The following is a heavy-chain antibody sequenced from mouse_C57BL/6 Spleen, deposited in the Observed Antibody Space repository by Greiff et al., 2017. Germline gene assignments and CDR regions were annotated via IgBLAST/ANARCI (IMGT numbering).Heavy chain of an antibody. CDR1: GYAFSSSW. Sequence: QVQLQQSGPELVKPGASVKISCKASGYAFSSSWLNWVKQRPGKGLEWIGRIYPGDGDTNYNGKFKGKATLTADKSSSTAYMQLSSLTSEDSAVYFCAGDNYGDWYVEVGGTGTTVTVSS. J-gene: IGHJ1*03. D-gene: IGHD2-12*01. CDR3: AGDNYGDWYVEV. CDR2: IYPGDGDT. V-gene: IGHV1-82*01.